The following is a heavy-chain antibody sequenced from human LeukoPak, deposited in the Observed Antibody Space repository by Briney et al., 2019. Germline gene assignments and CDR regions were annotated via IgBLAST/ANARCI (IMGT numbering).Heavy chain of an antibody. Sequence: SETLSLTCTVSGGSISSYYWSWIRQPAGKGLEWIGRIYTSGSTNYNPSLKSRVTMSVDTSKNQFSLKLSSVTAADTAVYYCARDSSLLEWLFTGFDYWGQGTLVTVSS. CDR3: ARDSSLLEWLFTGFDY. CDR1: GGSISSYY. D-gene: IGHD3-3*01. V-gene: IGHV4-4*07. CDR2: IYTSGST. J-gene: IGHJ4*02.